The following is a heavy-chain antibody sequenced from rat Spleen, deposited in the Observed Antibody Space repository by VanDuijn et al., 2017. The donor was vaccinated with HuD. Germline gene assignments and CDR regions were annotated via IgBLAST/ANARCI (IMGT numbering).Heavy chain of an antibody. V-gene: IGHV5-31*01. D-gene: IGHD1-2*01. CDR1: GFTFNNYW. J-gene: IGHJ4*01. CDR3: TRDWGAASRGVMDA. Sequence: EVQLVESGGGLVQPGRSLKLTCEASGFTFNNYWMTWVRQAPTKGLEWVATISNEGRSSYYRDSVKGRFTISRDSAKSNLYLQMDSLRSEDTVTYYCTRDWGAASRGVMDAWGQGASVTVSS. CDR2: ISNEGRSS.